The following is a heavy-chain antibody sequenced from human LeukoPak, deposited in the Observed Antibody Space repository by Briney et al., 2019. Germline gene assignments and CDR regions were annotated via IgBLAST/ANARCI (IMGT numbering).Heavy chain of an antibody. CDR3: ARDRASGSGKYYFDY. V-gene: IGHV4-38-2*02. Sequence: SETLSLTCTVSGYSISSGYYWGWIRQPPGKGLEWIGSIYHSGSTYYNPSLKSRVTISVDTSKNQFSLKLSSVTAADTAVYYCARDRASGSGKYYFDYWGQGTLVIVSS. CDR1: GYSISSGYY. D-gene: IGHD3-10*01. CDR2: IYHSGST. J-gene: IGHJ4*02.